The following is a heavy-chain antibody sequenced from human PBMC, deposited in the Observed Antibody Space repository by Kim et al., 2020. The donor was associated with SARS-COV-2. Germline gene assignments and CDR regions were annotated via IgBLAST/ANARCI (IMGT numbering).Heavy chain of an antibody. D-gene: IGHD3-22*01. CDR3: AKAGYYYDSSGYHYYYGMDV. Sequence: GGSLRLSCAASGFTFSSYAMSWVRQAPGKGLEWVSAISGSGGSTYYADSVKGRFTISRDNSKNTLYLQMNSLRAEDTAVYYCAKAGYYYDSSGYHYYYGMDVWGQGTTVTVSS. J-gene: IGHJ6*02. CDR1: GFTFSSYA. V-gene: IGHV3-23*01. CDR2: ISGSGGST.